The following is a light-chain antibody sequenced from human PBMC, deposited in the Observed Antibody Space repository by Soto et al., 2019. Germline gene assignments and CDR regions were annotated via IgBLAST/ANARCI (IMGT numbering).Light chain of an antibody. Sequence: DIQITQSPSTLSASVGDSVTITCRASQSISSWLAGYQQKPGKAPKLLNYDASSLESGVPSRFSGSGSGTEFTLTISSLQPDDFATAYCQQYNSYSITFGRGTRLEIK. V-gene: IGKV1-5*01. J-gene: IGKJ5*01. CDR2: DAS. CDR3: QQYNSYSIT. CDR1: QSISSW.